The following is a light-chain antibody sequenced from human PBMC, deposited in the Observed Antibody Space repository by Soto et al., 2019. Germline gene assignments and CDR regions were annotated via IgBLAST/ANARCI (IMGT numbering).Light chain of an antibody. CDR3: QQYGSSSIT. J-gene: IGKJ5*01. Sequence: ILLTPSPSTPSLSPGGRATLSCRASQSVSSSYLAWYQQKPGQAPRLLIYGASSRATGIPDRFSGSGSGTDFTLTISRLEPEDFAVYYCQQYGSSSITFGQGTRLEIK. CDR2: GAS. CDR1: QSVSSSY. V-gene: IGKV3-20*01.